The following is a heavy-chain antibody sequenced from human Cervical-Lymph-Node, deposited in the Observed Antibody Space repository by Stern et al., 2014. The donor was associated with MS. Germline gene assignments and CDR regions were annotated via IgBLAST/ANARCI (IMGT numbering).Heavy chain of an antibody. CDR1: GYKFSIYW. D-gene: IGHD1-14*01. J-gene: IGHJ4*02. CDR2: IYPGDSET. V-gene: IGHV5-51*01. Sequence: VQLVESGAELIRPGESLKISCKGSGYKFSIYWIAWVRQMPGKGLEWMGIIYPGDSETRYSPSCQGQVTMSADKSTSTAYLQWSSLNAWDTAMYFCARQTTAWASDVWGQGTLVTVSS. CDR3: ARQTTAWASDV.